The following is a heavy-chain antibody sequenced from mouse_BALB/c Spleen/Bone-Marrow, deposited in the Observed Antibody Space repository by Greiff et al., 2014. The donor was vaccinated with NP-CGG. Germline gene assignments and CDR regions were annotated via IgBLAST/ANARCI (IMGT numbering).Heavy chain of an antibody. D-gene: IGHD1-2*01. CDR2: IYPGDGDT. Sequence: QVTLKESGAELARPGASVKLSCKASGYTFSSYWMQWVKQRPGQGLEWIGAIYPGDGDTQYTQKFKGKATLTADKSSSTAYMQLSSLTSEDSAVYYCAREKGSSLSRSHQAWFAYWGQGTLITVSA. CDR3: AREKGSSLSRSHQAWFAY. V-gene: IGHV1-87*01. J-gene: IGHJ3*01. CDR1: GYTFSSYW.